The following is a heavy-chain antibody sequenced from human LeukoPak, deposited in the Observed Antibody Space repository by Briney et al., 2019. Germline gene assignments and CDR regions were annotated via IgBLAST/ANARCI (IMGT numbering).Heavy chain of an antibody. D-gene: IGHD6-19*01. CDR1: GYMFSTYY. V-gene: IGHV1-46*01. CDR2: INPTSGSA. Sequence: ASVKVSCKASGYMFSTYYIHWVRQAPGQGLEWMGIINPTSGSAIYGQKFQGRVTMTRDMSTTTVYMDLTGLTYEDTAVYYCAPLSSGWSFDYWGQGTLVTVSS. J-gene: IGHJ4*02. CDR3: APLSSGWSFDY.